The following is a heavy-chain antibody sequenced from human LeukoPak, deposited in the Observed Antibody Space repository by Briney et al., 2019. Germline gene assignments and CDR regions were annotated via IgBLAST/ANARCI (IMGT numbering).Heavy chain of an antibody. Sequence: GGSLRLSCAASGFTFSSYSMNWVRQAPGKGLEWASSISSSSSYIYYADSVKGRFTISRDNAKNSLYLQMNSLRAEDTVVYYCASYKGYGEFDYWGQGTLVTVSS. D-gene: IGHD4-17*01. J-gene: IGHJ4*02. CDR3: ASYKGYGEFDY. CDR2: ISSSSSYI. CDR1: GFTFSSYS. V-gene: IGHV3-21*01.